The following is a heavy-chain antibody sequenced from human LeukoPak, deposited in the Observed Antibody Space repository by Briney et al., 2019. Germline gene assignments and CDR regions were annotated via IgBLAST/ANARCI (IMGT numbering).Heavy chain of an antibody. V-gene: IGHV4-59*01. CDR2: IYYSGST. CDR1: GGSISSYY. J-gene: IGHJ4*02. Sequence: SETLSLTCTVSGGSISSYYWSWIRQPPGKGLEWIGYIYYSGSTNNNPSLKSRVTISVDTSKNQFSLKLRSVTAADTAVYYCASYYYDSSGYSYYFDYWGQGTLVTVSS. D-gene: IGHD3-22*01. CDR3: ASYYYDSSGYSYYFDY.